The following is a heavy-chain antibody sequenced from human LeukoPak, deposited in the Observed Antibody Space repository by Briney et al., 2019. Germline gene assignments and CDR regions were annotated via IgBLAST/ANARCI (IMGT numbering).Heavy chain of an antibody. CDR1: GFNFSSHT. CDR3: ARDRVRVGGYYDY. D-gene: IGHD1-26*01. Sequence: GGSLRLSCAGSGFNFSSHTMNWVRQAPGKGLEWGSYISASGNTIYYADSVKGRFTISRDNAKNSLYLQMNSLRAEDTAVYYCARDRVRVGGYYDYWGQGTLVTVSS. CDR2: ISASGNTI. J-gene: IGHJ4*02. V-gene: IGHV3-48*04.